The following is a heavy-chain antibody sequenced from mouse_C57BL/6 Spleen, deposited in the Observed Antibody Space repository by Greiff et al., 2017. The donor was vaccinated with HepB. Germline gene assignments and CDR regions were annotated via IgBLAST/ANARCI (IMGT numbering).Heavy chain of an antibody. CDR1: GYTFTDYY. Sequence: EVQLQQSGPELVKPGASVKISCKASGYTFTDYYMNWVKQSHGKSLEWIGDINPNNGGTSYNQKFKGKATLTVDKSSSTAYMELRSLTSEDSAVYYCARVHYYGSRYFDVWGTGTTVTVSS. J-gene: IGHJ1*03. V-gene: IGHV1-26*01. CDR3: ARVHYYGSRYFDV. CDR2: INPNNGGT. D-gene: IGHD1-1*01.